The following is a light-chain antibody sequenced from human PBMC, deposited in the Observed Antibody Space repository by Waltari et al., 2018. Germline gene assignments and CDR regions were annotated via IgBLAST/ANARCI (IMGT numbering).Light chain of an antibody. J-gene: IGKJ4*01. CDR2: DAS. V-gene: IGKV3-11*01. Sequence: EIVLTQSPATLSLSPGERANLPCRASQSVSSYLAWYQQKPGQAPRLLIYDASNRATGIPARFSGSGSGTDFTLTISSLEPEDFAVYYCQQRSNWPLTFGGGTKVEIK. CDR3: QQRSNWPLT. CDR1: QSVSSY.